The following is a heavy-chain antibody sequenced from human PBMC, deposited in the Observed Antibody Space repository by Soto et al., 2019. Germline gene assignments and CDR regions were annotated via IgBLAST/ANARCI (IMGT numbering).Heavy chain of an antibody. Sequence: GGSLRLSCAASGFTFSSYGMHWVRQAPGRGLEWVAVISYDGSNKYYADSVKGRFTISRDNSKNTLYLQMNSLRAEDTAVYYCAKAEDYYGSGSPLGYFDYWGQGTLVTVS. J-gene: IGHJ4*02. V-gene: IGHV3-30*18. D-gene: IGHD3-10*01. CDR3: AKAEDYYGSGSPLGYFDY. CDR1: GFTFSSYG. CDR2: ISYDGSNK.